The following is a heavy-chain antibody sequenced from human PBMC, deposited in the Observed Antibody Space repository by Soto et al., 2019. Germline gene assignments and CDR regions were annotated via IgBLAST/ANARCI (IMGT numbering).Heavy chain of an antibody. D-gene: IGHD3-22*01. V-gene: IGHV3-21*01. CDR1: GFTFSSYS. CDR3: ARDWGGHYDESGSYPVWGGGY. J-gene: IGHJ4*02. CDR2: ISSSSSYI. Sequence: EVQLVESGGGLVKPGESLRLSCEASGFTFSSYSLHWIRQAPGKGLQWVSFISSSSSYIYYADSVKGRFTISRDNRKNSLYLQMNSLRPEDTAVYYWARDWGGHYDESGSYPVWGGGYWGQGTLVTVSS.